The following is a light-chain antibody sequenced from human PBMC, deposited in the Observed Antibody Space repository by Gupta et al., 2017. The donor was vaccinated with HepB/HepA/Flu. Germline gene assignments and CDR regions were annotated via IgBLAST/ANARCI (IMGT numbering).Light chain of an antibody. CDR2: EDT. Sequence: SYELTQPRSVSVSPGQTASITCSGDKLGDKYAYWYQQKPGQSPVLVIYEDTKRPSGIPERFSGSNSESTATLTISGTQAMDEADYYCQAWDSNTAVFGGGTKVTVL. CDR3: QAWDSNTAV. J-gene: IGLJ2*01. CDR1: KLGDKY. V-gene: IGLV3-1*01.